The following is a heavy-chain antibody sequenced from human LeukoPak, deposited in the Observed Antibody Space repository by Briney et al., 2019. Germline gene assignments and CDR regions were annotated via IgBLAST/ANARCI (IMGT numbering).Heavy chain of an antibody. CDR1: GGSISSYY. CDR3: ARVPNHHYDILTGYSDY. D-gene: IGHD3-9*01. V-gene: IGHV4-59*12. CDR2: IYYSGST. Sequence: PSETLSLTCTVSGGSISSYYWSWIRQPPGKGLEWIGYIYYSGSTNYNPSLKSRVTISVDTSKNQFSLKLSSVTAADTAVYYCARVPNHHYDILTGYSDYWGQGTLVTVSS. J-gene: IGHJ4*02.